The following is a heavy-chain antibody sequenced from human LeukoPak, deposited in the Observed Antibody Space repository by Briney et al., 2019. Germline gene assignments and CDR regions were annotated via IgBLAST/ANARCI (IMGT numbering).Heavy chain of an antibody. V-gene: IGHV3-33*03. D-gene: IGHD5-12*01. CDR1: GFTFSSYG. CDR3: AKRGFSGYDADY. Sequence: PGRSLRLYCAASGFTFSSYGMHWVRQAPGKGLEWVAVIWYDGSNNYADSVKGRFTISRDKSQNTVYLQMNSLRAEDTAVYYCAKRGFSGYDADYWGQGTLVTVSS. J-gene: IGHJ4*02. CDR2: IWYDGSN.